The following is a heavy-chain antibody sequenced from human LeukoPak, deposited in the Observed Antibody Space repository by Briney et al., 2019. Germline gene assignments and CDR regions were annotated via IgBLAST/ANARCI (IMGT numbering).Heavy chain of an antibody. CDR2: INHSGST. V-gene: IGHV4-34*01. CDR3: AMTTVTTGFDY. CDR1: GGAFSGYY. Sequence: SETLSLTCAVYGGAFSGYYWSWIRQPPGKGLEWIGEINHSGSTNYNPSLKSRVTISVDTSKNQFSLKLSSVTAADTAVYYCAMTTVTTGFDYWGQGTLVTVSS. J-gene: IGHJ4*02. D-gene: IGHD4-17*01.